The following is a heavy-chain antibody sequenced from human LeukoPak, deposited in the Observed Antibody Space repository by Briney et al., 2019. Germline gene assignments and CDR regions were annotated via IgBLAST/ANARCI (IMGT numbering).Heavy chain of an antibody. V-gene: IGHV3-30*02. J-gene: IGHJ6*03. CDR3: ANAPGKYYYYMDD. CDR1: VLTFSTYV. CDR2: IKYDGANK. D-gene: IGHD3-10*01. Sequence: GGSLRLSCEPSVLTFSTYVMHGVREAPGKGLEWVAYIKYDGANKYYADSVKGPFTISRDNSKSTLYLQMNSLRVEDTAVYYCANAPGKYYYYMDDWGKGTTVTVS.